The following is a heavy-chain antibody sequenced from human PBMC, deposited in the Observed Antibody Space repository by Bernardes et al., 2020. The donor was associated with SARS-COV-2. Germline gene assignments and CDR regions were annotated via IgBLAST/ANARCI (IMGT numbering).Heavy chain of an antibody. CDR2: FSSDGTVT. J-gene: IGHJ4*02. D-gene: IGHD6-19*01. CDR1: GFTLRNYW. V-gene: IGHV3-74*01. CDR3: ASAGWYRFDY. Sequence: GGSLRLSCVASGFTLRNYWMHWFRQAPGKGLVWVSRFSSDGTVTNYADSAKGRFTITIDNAKNTLYLQMNSLRDEDPAIYYCASAGWYRFDYWGQGTLVTVSS.